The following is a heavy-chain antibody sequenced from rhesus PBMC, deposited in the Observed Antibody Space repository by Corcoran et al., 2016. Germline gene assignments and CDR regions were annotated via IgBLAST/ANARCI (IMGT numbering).Heavy chain of an antibody. D-gene: IGHD4-35*01. CDR1: GFSIGEHA. CDR3: SRETPVIFGLDS. Sequence: EAQLVESGVGVVQPGGFLRLSCAASGFSIGEHAIHWVRQVPGKGLEWISRITLMSRTMSYADSVKGRFTISRDDAKNSLFLQLDSLRPEDTAVYYCSRETPVIFGLDSWGQGVVVTVSS. J-gene: IGHJ6*01. V-gene: IGHV3-201*01. CDR2: ITLMSRTM.